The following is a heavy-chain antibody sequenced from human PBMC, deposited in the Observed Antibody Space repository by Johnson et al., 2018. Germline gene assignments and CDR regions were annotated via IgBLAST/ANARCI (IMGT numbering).Heavy chain of an antibody. CDR1: GYSFTTYW. V-gene: IGHV5-51*03. CDR3: AALEVTTSYLDY. D-gene: IGHD1-1*01. Sequence: EVQLVESGAEVKKPGESXKISCKASGYSFTTYWNGWVRQMPGKGLEWMGIIFPGDSDTRYSPSFQGQVTISADKSISTAYLQWSSLKASDTAMYYCAALEVTTSYLDYWGQGTLVTVSS. CDR2: IFPGDSDT. J-gene: IGHJ4*02.